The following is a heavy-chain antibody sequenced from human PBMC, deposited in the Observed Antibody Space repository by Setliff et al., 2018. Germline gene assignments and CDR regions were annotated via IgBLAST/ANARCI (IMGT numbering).Heavy chain of an antibody. CDR1: GGTFSSYA. D-gene: IGHD1-1*01. Sequence: SVKVSCKASGGTFSSYAISWVRQAPGQGLEWMGGIIPIFGTANYAQKFQGRVTITTDESTSTAYMELSSLRSEDTAAYYCAREEVERAYAFDIWGQGTMVTVSS. V-gene: IGHV1-69*05. J-gene: IGHJ3*02. CDR3: AREEVERAYAFDI. CDR2: IIPIFGTA.